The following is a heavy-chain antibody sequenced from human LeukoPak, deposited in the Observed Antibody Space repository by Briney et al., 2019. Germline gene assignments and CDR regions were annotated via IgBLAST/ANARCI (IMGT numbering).Heavy chain of an antibody. D-gene: IGHD3-9*01. Sequence: PSETLSLTCAVYGGSFSGYYWSWIRQPPGKGLEWIGEINHSGSTHYNPSLKSRVTISVDTSKNQFSLKLSSVTAADTAVYYCARGQELTGLGYWGQGTLVTVSS. V-gene: IGHV4-34*01. CDR3: ARGQELTGLGY. J-gene: IGHJ4*02. CDR2: INHSGST. CDR1: GGSFSGYY.